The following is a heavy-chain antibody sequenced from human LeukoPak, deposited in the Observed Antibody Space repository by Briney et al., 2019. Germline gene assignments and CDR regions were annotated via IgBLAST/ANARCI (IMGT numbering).Heavy chain of an antibody. V-gene: IGHV3-30*02. Sequence: GGSLRLSCAASGFTFSSYGMHWVRQAPGKGLEWVAFIRYDGSNKYYADSVKGRFTISRDNSKNTLYLQMNSLRAEDTAVYYCAKDSGELDPVYYFDYWGQGTLVTVSS. CDR3: AKDSGELDPVYYFDY. CDR1: GFTFSSYG. D-gene: IGHD1-26*01. J-gene: IGHJ4*02. CDR2: IRYDGSNK.